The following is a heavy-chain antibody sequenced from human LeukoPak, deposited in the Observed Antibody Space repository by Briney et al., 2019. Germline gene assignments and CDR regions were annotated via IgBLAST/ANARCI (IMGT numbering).Heavy chain of an antibody. CDR1: GGSISSYH. CDR3: AREKASAGPHFEH. D-gene: IGHD6-13*01. Sequence: PSETLSLTCSVSGGSISSYHWSWIRQPPGKGLEWSGYNYNRGTTNYNPSLKSRVTISVDRSKNQFSLSLTSVTAADTAVYYCAREKASAGPHFEHWGRGILVTVSS. V-gene: IGHV4-59*01. CDR2: NYNRGTT. J-gene: IGHJ5*02.